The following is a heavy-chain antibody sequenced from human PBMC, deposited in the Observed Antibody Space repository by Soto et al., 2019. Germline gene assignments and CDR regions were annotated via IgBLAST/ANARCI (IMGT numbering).Heavy chain of an antibody. CDR1: GFTFSDYA. CDR3: ARNYSNYISYFDY. V-gene: IGHV3-30-3*01. Sequence: GGSLRLSCAASGFTFSDYAMHWVRQAPGKGLEWVAVISYDGSNKYYADSVKGRFTISRDNSKNTLYLQMNSLRAEDTAVYYCARNYSNYISYFDYWGQGTLVTVSS. CDR2: ISYDGSNK. D-gene: IGHD4-4*01. J-gene: IGHJ4*02.